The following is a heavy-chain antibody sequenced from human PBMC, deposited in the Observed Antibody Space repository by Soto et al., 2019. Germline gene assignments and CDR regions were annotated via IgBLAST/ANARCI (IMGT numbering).Heavy chain of an antibody. CDR2: MNPNSGNT. Sequence: QVQLVQSGAEVKKPGASVKVSCKASGYTFTSYDINWVRQATGQGLEWMGWMNPNSGNTGYAQKFPGRVTMTRNTSISTAYMELSSLRSEDTAVYYCARGRAGTSWRLVTMVRGVRLYYFDCWGQGTLVTVSS. CDR3: ARGRAGTSWRLVTMVRGVRLYYFDC. D-gene: IGHD3-10*01. J-gene: IGHJ4*02. V-gene: IGHV1-8*01. CDR1: GYTFTSYD.